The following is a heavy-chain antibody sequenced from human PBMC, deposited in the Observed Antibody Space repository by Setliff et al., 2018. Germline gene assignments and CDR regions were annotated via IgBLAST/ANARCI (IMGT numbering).Heavy chain of an antibody. Sequence: SETLSLTCAVSGYSISSGFYWGWIRQPPGKGLEWIGSIYHSGTTYYNPSLKSRVTISVDTSKNQFSLKLTSVTAADTAVYYCARTGTYRYFDYWGQGTRVTVS. J-gene: IGHJ4*02. D-gene: IGHD1-1*01. CDR1: GYSISSGFY. CDR3: ARTGTYRYFDY. V-gene: IGHV4-38-2*01. CDR2: IYHSGTT.